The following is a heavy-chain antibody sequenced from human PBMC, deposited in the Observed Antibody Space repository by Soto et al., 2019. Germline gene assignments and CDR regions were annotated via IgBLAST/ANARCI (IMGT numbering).Heavy chain of an antibody. J-gene: IGHJ4*02. CDR1: GYSFINYL. D-gene: IGHD2-15*01. Sequence: PGGSLKSSCNGSGYSFINYLINLVRPAPREGLGWMGRIDPRDSYTTYRPSFQGHITISDHKCINTVYLEWSRLMASDTSMYYCAMPGYCSGGSCYDFDYWGQGTLVTVSS. CDR3: AMPGYCSGGSCYDFDY. CDR2: IDPRDSYT. V-gene: IGHV5-10-1*01.